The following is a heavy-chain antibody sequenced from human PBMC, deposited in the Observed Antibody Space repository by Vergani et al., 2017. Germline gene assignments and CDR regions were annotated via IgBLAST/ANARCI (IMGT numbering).Heavy chain of an antibody. J-gene: IGHJ5*01. Sequence: EVRLLESGGDLLQSGESLKISCAASGFTFSHYSMNWVRQAPGKGLEWVSSISGNNDDVYYADSVKGRFTISRDNAKNSLYLDMSSLRAEDTAVYYCAKGDRLEARDNWFDSWGQGSQVTVSS. CDR1: GFTFSHYS. D-gene: IGHD6-6*01. CDR3: AKGDRLEARDNWFDS. CDR2: ISGNNDDV. V-gene: IGHV3-21*01.